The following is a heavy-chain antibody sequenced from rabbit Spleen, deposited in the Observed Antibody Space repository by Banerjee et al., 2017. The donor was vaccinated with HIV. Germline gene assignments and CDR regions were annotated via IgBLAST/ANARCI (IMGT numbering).Heavy chain of an antibody. D-gene: IGHD2-1*01. CDR1: GFDFSAYG. Sequence: QEQLVASGGGLVQPGGSLRLSCKASGFDFSAYGVSWVRQAPGKGLEWIGYIEPIFGRTYYASWVNGRFTISSHNAQNTLSLQLDSLTVSDTATYFCVRDRANIGGDYGPYCFDLWGPGTLVTVS. CDR2: IEPIFGRT. CDR3: VRDRANIGGDYGPYCFDL. V-gene: IGHV1S47*01. J-gene: IGHJ4*01.